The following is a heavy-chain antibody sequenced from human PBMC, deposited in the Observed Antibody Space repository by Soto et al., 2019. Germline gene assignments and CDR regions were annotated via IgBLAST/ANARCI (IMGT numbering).Heavy chain of an antibody. CDR3: ARVGSGYDSKESDY. CDR2: IIPIFGTT. D-gene: IGHD5-12*01. CDR1: GGTFSSYA. J-gene: IGHJ4*02. Sequence: SVKVSCKASGGTFSSYAISWVRQAPGQGLEWMGGIIPIFGTTNYAQKFQGRVTMAADESTSTAYMELRSLRSDDTAVYYCARVGSGYDSKESDYWGQGTLVTVSS. V-gene: IGHV1-69*13.